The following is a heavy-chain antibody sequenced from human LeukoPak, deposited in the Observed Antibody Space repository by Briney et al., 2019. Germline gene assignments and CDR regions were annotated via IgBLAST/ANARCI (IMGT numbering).Heavy chain of an antibody. Sequence: PSETLSLTCAVYGGSFSGYSWSWIRQPPGKGLEWMGEINHSGSTTYNPSLKSRVTISVDTSKNQFSLKLRSVTAADTAVYYCARDRTRNWGLKNRQNAFDIWGQGAMVTVSS. D-gene: IGHD7-27*01. CDR3: ARDRTRNWGLKNRQNAFDI. CDR2: INHSGST. CDR1: GGSFSGYS. V-gene: IGHV4-34*01. J-gene: IGHJ3*02.